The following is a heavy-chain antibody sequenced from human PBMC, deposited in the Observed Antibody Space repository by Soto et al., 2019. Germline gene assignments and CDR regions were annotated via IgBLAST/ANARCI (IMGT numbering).Heavy chain of an antibody. D-gene: IGHD2-15*01. CDR1: GYTFTGYY. J-gene: IGHJ5*02. V-gene: IGHV1-2*02. CDR3: ARDWVFCSGGSCRNWFDP. CDR2: INPNSGGT. Sequence: GASVKVSCKASGYTFTGYYMHWVRQAPGQGLEWMGWINPNSGGTNYAQKFQGRVTMTRDTSISTAYMELSRLRSDDTAVYYCARDWVFCSGGSCRNWFDPWGQGTLVTVSS.